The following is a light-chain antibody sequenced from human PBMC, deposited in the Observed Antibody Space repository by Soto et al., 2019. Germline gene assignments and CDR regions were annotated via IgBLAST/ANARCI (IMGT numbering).Light chain of an antibody. CDR2: RTS. CDR1: QSTRRN. CDR3: QQYNNWPRAT. V-gene: IGKV3-15*01. J-gene: IGKJ4*01. Sequence: VMSLSLATLSVNPGERATHTCRPSQSTRRNLAWYQKTPGQAPRLRMFRTSSRATGLPARFSGSGSGKEFNLTISSLQSEDFGVYYCQQYNNWPRATFGGR.